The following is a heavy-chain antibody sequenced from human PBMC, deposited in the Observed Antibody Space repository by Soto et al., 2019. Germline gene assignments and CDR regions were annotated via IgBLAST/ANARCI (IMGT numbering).Heavy chain of an antibody. CDR1: GGSFSGYS. Sequence: PSETLSLTCAVYGGSFSGYSWSWILQPPWKELEWIGEINHSGSTNYNPSPTSRVTISVDTYKHQFSLKLSSVNAEDTAVYYCARERGYSYVYYYYGMDVWGQGTTVTVSS. J-gene: IGHJ6*02. D-gene: IGHD5-18*01. V-gene: IGHV4-34*01. CDR3: ARERGYSYVYYYYGMDV. CDR2: INHSGST.